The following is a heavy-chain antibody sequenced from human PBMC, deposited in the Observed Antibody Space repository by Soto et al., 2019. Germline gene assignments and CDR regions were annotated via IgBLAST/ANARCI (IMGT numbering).Heavy chain of an antibody. CDR3: AKKNPHDDSNKGWLDT. V-gene: IGHV1-69*01. CDR2: IIPILGTT. J-gene: IGHJ5*02. CDR1: GGTFVSSA. Sequence: QVQLLQSGAELREPGSTVTISCSPSGGTFVSSAFAWMRQAPGGRIEWMGGIIPILGTTKYAEKFLGRLTIRADDSSRPADLDLHSLTADETALYCCAKKNPHDDSNKGWLDTWSQGPLVAVST. D-gene: IGHD1-1*01.